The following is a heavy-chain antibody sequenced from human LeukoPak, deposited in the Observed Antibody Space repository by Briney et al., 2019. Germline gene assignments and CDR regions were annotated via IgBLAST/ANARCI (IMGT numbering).Heavy chain of an antibody. J-gene: IGHJ4*02. CDR1: GYTFTSSA. CDR2: ISAYNGDT. Sequence: GASVKVSCKASGYTFTSSAITWVRQAPGQGPEWMAWISAYNGDTRYAQTLQGRVTMTTDTSTSTAYMELRSLRFDDTAVYYCAREGAYYYDSSPLDYWGQGTLVTVSS. CDR3: AREGAYYYDSSPLDY. V-gene: IGHV1-18*01. D-gene: IGHD3-22*01.